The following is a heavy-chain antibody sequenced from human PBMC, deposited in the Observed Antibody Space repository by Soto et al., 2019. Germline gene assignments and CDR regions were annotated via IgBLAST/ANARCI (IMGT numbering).Heavy chain of an antibody. CDR3: ARQISYYDSSGYRVRYDAFDI. CDR1: GYTFTNYY. V-gene: IGHV1-46*01. J-gene: IGHJ3*02. CDR2: INPSDGNT. Sequence: GASVKVSCKASGYTFTNYYMHWVRQAPGQGLEWMGIINPSDGNTNHAQKFQARVTMTRDTSTSTVYMELSSLRSEDTAVYYCARQISYYDSSGYRVRYDAFDIWGQGTMVTVSS. D-gene: IGHD3-22*01.